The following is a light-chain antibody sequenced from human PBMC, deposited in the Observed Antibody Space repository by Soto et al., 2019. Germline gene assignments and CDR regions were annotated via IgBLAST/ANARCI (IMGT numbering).Light chain of an antibody. CDR1: QGIRNY. J-gene: IGKJ1*01. CDR3: QRYTGAPRT. CDR2: AAS. V-gene: IGKV1-27*01. Sequence: DVQMTQSPSSLSASVGDRVTITCRASQGIRNYVSWYQQKPGKVPKLLIYAASTLQSGVPSRFSGSGSETEFTLTISRLQHEDFGTYYCQRYTGAPRTFGQGTKV.